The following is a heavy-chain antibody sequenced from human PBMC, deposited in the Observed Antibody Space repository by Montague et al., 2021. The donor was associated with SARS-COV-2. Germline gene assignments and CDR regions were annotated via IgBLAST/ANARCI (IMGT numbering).Heavy chain of an antibody. CDR1: GVAELRRR. Sequence: SETLSLTCTVSGVAELRRRSEEHTSELQSHEQFVCCIPLEKKTNYNPSLTSRVTMSLDTSKNQVSLKVSSVTATDTAVYYCARHERFDYYYGMDVWGRGTTVTVSS. V-gene: IGHV4-59*08. CDR3: ARHERFDYYYGMDV. J-gene: IGHJ6*02. D-gene: IGHD3-10*01. CDR2: IPLEKKT.